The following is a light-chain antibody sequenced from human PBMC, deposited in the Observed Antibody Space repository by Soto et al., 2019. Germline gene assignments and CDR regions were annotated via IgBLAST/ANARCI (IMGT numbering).Light chain of an antibody. CDR3: QQLNSFPFI. V-gene: IGKV1-9*01. J-gene: IGKJ5*01. CDR1: QAIDTY. CDR2: AAS. Sequence: DIQLTQSPSLLSASVGDRVTITCRASQAIDTYFAWYQQKPGKAPKLLIYAASLLQSGVPSRFSGSGSGTEFTLTINSLQPEDFASYYCQQLNSFPFIFGQGTRLEIK.